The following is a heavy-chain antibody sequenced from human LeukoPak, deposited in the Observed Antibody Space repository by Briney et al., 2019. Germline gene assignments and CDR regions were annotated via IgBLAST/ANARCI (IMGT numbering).Heavy chain of an antibody. V-gene: IGHV3-15*06. J-gene: IGHJ4*02. CDR2: IKSKADYGTT. D-gene: IGHD1-26*01. CDR1: GFTFTDAW. Sequence: GGSLRLSCAASGFTFTDAWMRWVRQAPGKGLEWVGHIKSKADYGTTHYAAPVKDRFTISRDDSKNTLYLQMNSLKTEDTAVYYCSAMGDFGFWGQGTLVTVSP. CDR3: SAMGDFGF.